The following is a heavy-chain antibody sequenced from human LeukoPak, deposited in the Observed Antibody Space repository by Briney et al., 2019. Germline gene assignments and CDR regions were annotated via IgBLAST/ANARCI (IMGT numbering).Heavy chain of an antibody. CDR3: ARTLHPVMVRGPIPI. CDR2: IRYDGSNK. CDR1: GFTFSSYG. Sequence: GGSLRLSCAASGFTFSSYGMHWVRQAPGKGLEWVAFIRYDGSNKYYADSVKGRFTISRDNSKNTLYLQMNSLRAEDTAVYYCARTLHPVMVRGPIPIWGQGTMVTVSS. D-gene: IGHD3-10*01. J-gene: IGHJ3*02. V-gene: IGHV3-30*02.